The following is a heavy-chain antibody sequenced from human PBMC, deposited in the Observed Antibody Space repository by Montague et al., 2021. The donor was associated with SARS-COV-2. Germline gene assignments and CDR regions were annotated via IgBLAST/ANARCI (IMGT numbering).Heavy chain of an antibody. CDR1: GGSISSYY. Sequence: SETLSLTCTVSGGSISSYYWSWIQQPPGKGLEWIGYIYYSGSTNXNPSLKSRVTISVDTSKNQFSLKLSSVTAADTAVYYCARAPVAHITIFGVVTSFDYWGQGTLVTVSS. CDR3: ARAPVAHITIFGVVTSFDY. J-gene: IGHJ4*02. V-gene: IGHV4-59*01. CDR2: IYYSGST. D-gene: IGHD3-3*01.